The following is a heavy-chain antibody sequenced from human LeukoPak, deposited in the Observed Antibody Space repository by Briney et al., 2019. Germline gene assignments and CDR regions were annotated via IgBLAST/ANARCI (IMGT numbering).Heavy chain of an antibody. CDR2: IIPIFGTA. Sequence: GSSVKVSCKASGGTFSSYAISWVQQAPGQGLEWMGGIIPIFGTANYAQKFQGRVTITADESTSTAYMELSSLRSEDTAVYYCASRITIFGVERHWFDPWGQGTLVTVSS. V-gene: IGHV1-69*01. CDR1: GGTFSSYA. J-gene: IGHJ5*02. D-gene: IGHD3-3*01. CDR3: ASRITIFGVERHWFDP.